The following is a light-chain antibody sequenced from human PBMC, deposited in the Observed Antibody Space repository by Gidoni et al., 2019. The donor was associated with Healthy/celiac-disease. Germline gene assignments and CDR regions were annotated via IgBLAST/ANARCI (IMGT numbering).Light chain of an antibody. V-gene: IGLV2-14*01. CDR3: SSYTSSSTPV. Sequence: QSALTQPASVSGSPGQSITISCTGTSSDVGGYNYVSGYQQHPGNAPKLMIYEVSNRPAGVSNRFSGSKSGNTSFLTISVLHAEDAADYYCSSYTSSSTPVFGGGTKLTVL. CDR2: EVS. CDR1: SSDVGGYNY. J-gene: IGLJ2*01.